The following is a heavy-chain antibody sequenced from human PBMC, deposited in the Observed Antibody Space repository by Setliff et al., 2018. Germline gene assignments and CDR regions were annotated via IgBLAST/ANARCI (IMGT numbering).Heavy chain of an antibody. V-gene: IGHV1-69*05. CDR2: TIPMFGTT. Sequence: SVKVSCKASGATFSSYGISWVRQAPGQGLEWMGGTIPMFGTTEYAQKFQGRLTIITDESTNTAFMQLSSLGSDDTAVYYCVREGVDRRSSTDYRYYMDVWGKGTTVTVSS. CDR3: VREGVDRRSSTDYRYYMDV. CDR1: GATFSSYG. J-gene: IGHJ6*03. D-gene: IGHD6-6*01.